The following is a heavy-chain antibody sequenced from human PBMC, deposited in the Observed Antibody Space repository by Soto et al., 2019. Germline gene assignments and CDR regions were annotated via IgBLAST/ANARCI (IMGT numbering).Heavy chain of an antibody. J-gene: IGHJ4*02. D-gene: IGHD6-13*01. CDR2: IIPILGIA. CDR1: GGTFSSYT. CDR3: ARGVSSSWYGFDY. V-gene: IGHV1-69*02. Sequence: QVQLVQSGAEVKKPGSSVKVSCKASGGTFSSYTISWVRQAPGQGLEWMGRIIPILGIANYAQKFQGRVTITAVKSTSTAYMELSSLRSEDTAVYYCARGVSSSWYGFDYWGQGTLVSVSS.